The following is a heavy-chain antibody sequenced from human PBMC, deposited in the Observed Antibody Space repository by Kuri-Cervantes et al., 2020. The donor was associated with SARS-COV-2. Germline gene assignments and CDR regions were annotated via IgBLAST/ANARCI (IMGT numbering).Heavy chain of an antibody. J-gene: IGHJ6*02. CDR1: GVTFSSYG. Sequence: LSLSCAASGVTFSSYGMHWVRQAPGKGLEWVAVIWYDGSNKCYADSVKGRLTISRDNAKNSLYLQMNSLRAEDTAVYYCAKDRYCSSTSCYPGYYYGMAVWGQGTTVTVSS. V-gene: IGHV3-33*06. CDR3: AKDRYCSSTSCYPGYYYGMAV. CDR2: IWYDGSNK. D-gene: IGHD2-2*01.